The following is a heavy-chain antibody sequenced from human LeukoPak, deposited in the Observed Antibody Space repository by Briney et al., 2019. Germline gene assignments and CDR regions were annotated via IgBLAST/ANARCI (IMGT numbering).Heavy chain of an antibody. CDR1: GFTFSSHW. CDR2: IISDGSTT. D-gene: IGHD3-10*01. V-gene: IGHV3-74*01. J-gene: IGHJ4*02. CDR3: APGHVPGSDRHWDY. Sequence: GGSLRLSCAASGFTFSSHWMHWVRQAPGKGLVWVSRIISDGSTTNYAGSVKGRFTISRDNAKNTLYLQMYSLRAEDTAVYYCAPGHVPGSDRHWDYWGQGILVTVSS.